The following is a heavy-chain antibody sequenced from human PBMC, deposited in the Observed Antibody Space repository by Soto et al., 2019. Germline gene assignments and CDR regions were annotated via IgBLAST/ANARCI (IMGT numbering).Heavy chain of an antibody. CDR1: GGTFSSYA. Sequence: SVKVSCKASGGTFSSYAISWVRQAPGQGLEWMGGIIPIFGTANYAQKFQGRVTITADESTSTAYMELSSLRSEDTAVYYCARGPTGDMATIMKYYYYGMDVWGQGTTVTVS. CDR2: IIPIFGTA. J-gene: IGHJ6*02. CDR3: ARGPTGDMATIMKYYYYGMDV. D-gene: IGHD5-12*01. V-gene: IGHV1-69*13.